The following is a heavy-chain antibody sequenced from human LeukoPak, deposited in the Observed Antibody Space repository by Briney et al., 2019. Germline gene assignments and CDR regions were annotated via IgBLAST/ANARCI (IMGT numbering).Heavy chain of an antibody. J-gene: IGHJ4*02. CDR3: ARENFADLFDY. CDR1: GFTFSNYN. CDR2: ISSSGSTI. Sequence: GGSLRLSCAASGFTFSNYNTNWVRQAPGKGLECISYISSSGSTIYYADSVKGRFTIPRDNAKSSLFLQMNSLRAEDTAVYYCARENFADLFDYWGQGILVTVSS. V-gene: IGHV3-48*01. D-gene: IGHD1-7*01.